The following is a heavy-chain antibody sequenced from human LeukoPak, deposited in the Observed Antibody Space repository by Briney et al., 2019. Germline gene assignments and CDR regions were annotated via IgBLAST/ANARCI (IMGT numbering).Heavy chain of an antibody. V-gene: IGHV2-5*02. CDR3: AHRWVGSSWYWVYFDY. Sequence: SGPTLVKHTQTLTLTCTFSGFSLRTSGVGVGWIRQPPGKTLEWLALIYWDDDKRYSPSLKSRLTITKDTSKNQVALSMTDMDPVDTATYYCAHRWVGSSWYWVYFDYWGPGTLVTVSS. J-gene: IGHJ4*02. CDR2: IYWDDDK. CDR1: GFSLRTSGVG. D-gene: IGHD6-13*01.